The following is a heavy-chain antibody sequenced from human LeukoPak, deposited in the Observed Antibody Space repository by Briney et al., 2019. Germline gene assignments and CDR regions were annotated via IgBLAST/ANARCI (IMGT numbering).Heavy chain of an antibody. CDR1: GFTFSSYA. Sequence: PGGSLRLSCAASGFTFSSYAMHWVRQAPGKGLEWVAVISYDGSNKYYADSVKGRFTISRDNSKNTLYLQMNSLRAEDTAVYYCARAHGEYSSSWYRFDPWGQGTLVTVSS. CDR3: ARAHGEYSSSWYRFDP. CDR2: ISYDGSNK. D-gene: IGHD6-13*01. J-gene: IGHJ5*02. V-gene: IGHV3-30-3*01.